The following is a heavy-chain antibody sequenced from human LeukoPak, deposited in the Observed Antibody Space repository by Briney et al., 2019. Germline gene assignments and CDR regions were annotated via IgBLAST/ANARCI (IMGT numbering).Heavy chain of an antibody. CDR2: IYYSGST. Sequence: SETLSLTCTVSGGSISSHYWSWIRQPPGKGLEWIGYIYYSGSTNYNPSLKSRVTISVDTSKNQFSLKLSSVTAADTAVYYCARASFGVAPAYYYYMDVWGKGTTVTVSS. CDR3: ARASFGVAPAYYYYMDV. J-gene: IGHJ6*03. CDR1: GGSISSHY. V-gene: IGHV4-59*11. D-gene: IGHD3-3*01.